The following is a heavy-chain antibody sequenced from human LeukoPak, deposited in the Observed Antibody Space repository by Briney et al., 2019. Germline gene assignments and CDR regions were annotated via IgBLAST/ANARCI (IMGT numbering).Heavy chain of an antibody. D-gene: IGHD3-22*01. CDR2: IIPILGIA. V-gene: IGHV1-69*04. CDR3: ARTADSSGYYMGLGAFHI. J-gene: IGHJ3*02. CDR1: GGTFSNYA. Sequence: GASVKVSCKASGGTFSNYAITWVRQAPGQGLEWMGRIIPILGIAKYAQKFQGRVTITTDESTSTAYMELSSLRSEDTAVYYCARTADSSGYYMGLGAFHIWGQGTMVTVSS.